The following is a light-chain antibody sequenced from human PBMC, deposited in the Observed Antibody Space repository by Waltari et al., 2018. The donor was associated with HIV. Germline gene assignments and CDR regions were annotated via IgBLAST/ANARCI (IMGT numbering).Light chain of an antibody. CDR2: EAS. Sequence: DIQMTQSPSTLSASVGDSVTTTCRASQSIGPWLAWYQQRPGRAPNRLIYEASSLESGVPSRFSGSGSGTEFTLTINSLQPDDFSTYYCQQYYIYPRTFGQGTKVEIK. J-gene: IGKJ1*01. V-gene: IGKV1-5*03. CDR3: QQYYIYPRT. CDR1: QSIGPW.